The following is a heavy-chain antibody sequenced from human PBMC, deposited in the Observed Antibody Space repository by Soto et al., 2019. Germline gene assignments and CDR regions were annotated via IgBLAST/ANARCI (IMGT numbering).Heavy chain of an antibody. CDR2: VYYTGST. CDR3: TLSSSTSHYYGLDV. Sequence: QVQLQESGPGLVQPSQTLSLTCSVSGGSFDSGDYYWHWIRQPPGKFLEYIGYVYYTGSTYYNPTIKSRFTISLNTSENQFSLKPNSVTAADPAVYFYTLSSSTSHYYGLDVWGQGTTVTVSS. V-gene: IGHV4-30-4*01. CDR1: GGSFDSGDYY. J-gene: IGHJ6*02. D-gene: IGHD6-6*01.